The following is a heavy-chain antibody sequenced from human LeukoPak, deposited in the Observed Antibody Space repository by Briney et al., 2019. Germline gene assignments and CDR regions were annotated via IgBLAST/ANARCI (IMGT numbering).Heavy chain of an antibody. Sequence: QPGGSLRLSCAASGFTFSNYAMSWVRQAPGKGLEWVSAISAGSDTHYADSVKGRFTISRDNSKNTLYLRMNSLRVEDTAIYYCAKDGRRSEPYWGQGTLVTVSS. J-gene: IGHJ4*02. D-gene: IGHD1-26*01. CDR3: AKDGRRSEPY. CDR2: ISAGSDT. V-gene: IGHV3-23*01. CDR1: GFTFSNYA.